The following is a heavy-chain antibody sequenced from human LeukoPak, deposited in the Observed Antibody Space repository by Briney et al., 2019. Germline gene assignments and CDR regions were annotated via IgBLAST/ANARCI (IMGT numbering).Heavy chain of an antibody. J-gene: IGHJ4*02. CDR2: IYTSGST. CDR3: ARDLSDTAMVGAVFDY. CDR1: GGSISGYY. V-gene: IGHV4-4*07. Sequence: SETLSLTCTVSGGSISGYYWSWIRQPAGKGLEWIGRIYTSGSTNYNPSLKSRVTMSVDTSKNQFSLKLSSVTAADTAVYYCARDLSDTAMVGAVFDYWGQGTLVTVSS. D-gene: IGHD5-18*01.